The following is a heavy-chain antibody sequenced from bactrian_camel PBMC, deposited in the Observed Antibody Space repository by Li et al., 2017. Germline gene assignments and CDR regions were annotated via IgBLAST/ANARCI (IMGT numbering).Heavy chain of an antibody. Sequence: DVQLVESGGGSVQAGGSLRLSCKVSGHSRGSNCVGWYRLPPGRAPAEREGIAAIRRDGGEAWYAASVKGRFTIPRDNGKTTLYLQMNRLKPEDTAVYYCAANVWHGNHCFRIEYNIWGQGTQVTVS. V-gene: IGHV3S32*01. J-gene: IGHJ4*01. CDR1: GHSRGSNC. D-gene: IGHD3*01. CDR3: AANVWHGNHCFRIEYNI. CDR2: IRRDGGEA.